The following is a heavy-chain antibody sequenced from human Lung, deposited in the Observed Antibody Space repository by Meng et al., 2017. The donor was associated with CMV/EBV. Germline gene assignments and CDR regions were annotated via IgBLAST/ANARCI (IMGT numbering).Heavy chain of an antibody. J-gene: IGHJ5*02. D-gene: IGHD2-2*01. V-gene: IGHV5-51*01. CDR1: GFIFTGYW. CDR2: IYPGDSDT. CDR3: ARQLDTRTWDNWFDP. Sequence: GGSXRLXXQGSGFIFTGYWIAWVRQMPGKGLEWMGTIYPGDSDTTYSPAFQGQVTISADKSISTTNLQWTSLKASDTAMYYVARQLDTRTWDNWFDPWGQGTLVTVSS.